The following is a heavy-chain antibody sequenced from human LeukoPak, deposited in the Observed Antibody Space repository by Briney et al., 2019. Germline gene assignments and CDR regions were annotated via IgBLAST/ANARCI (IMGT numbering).Heavy chain of an antibody. CDR1: GYTFTSYG. V-gene: IGHV1-18*01. J-gene: IGHJ3*02. Sequence: ASVKVSCKASGYTFTSYGISWVRQAPGQGLGWMGWISTYNGNSNYEQSLQGRLTMTTDTSTSTAYMELRSLRSDDTGVYYCARDSGDYYDSSGYQPFDIWGQGTMVTVSS. CDR3: ARDSGDYYDSSGYQPFDI. CDR2: ISTYNGNS. D-gene: IGHD3-22*01.